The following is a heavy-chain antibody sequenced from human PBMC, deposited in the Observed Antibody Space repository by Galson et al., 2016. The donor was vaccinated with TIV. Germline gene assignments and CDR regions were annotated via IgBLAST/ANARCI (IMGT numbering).Heavy chain of an antibody. D-gene: IGHD6-19*01. CDR3: ARRHQWLGGSFDI. Sequence: SETLSLTCTVSGGPIRNSAYHWVWIRQPPGKGLEWIGSIYYSGTTYYNSSLKRRVTLSVDTSKSQFSLKLSSVIVADTAVYYCARRHQWLGGSFDIWGQGTMVTVSS. CDR2: IYYSGTT. V-gene: IGHV4-39*01. J-gene: IGHJ3*02. CDR1: GGPIRNSAYH.